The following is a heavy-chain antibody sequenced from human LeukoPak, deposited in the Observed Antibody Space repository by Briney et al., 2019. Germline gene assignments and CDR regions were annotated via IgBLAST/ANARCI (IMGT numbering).Heavy chain of an antibody. J-gene: IGHJ3*02. V-gene: IGHV3-48*03. CDR3: ANKRDYGDYSAFDI. D-gene: IGHD4-17*01. Sequence: GGSLRLSCAASGFTFSSYEMNWVRQAPGKGLEWVSYISSSGSTIYYADSVKGRFTISRDNSKNTLYLQMNSLRAEDTAVYYCANKRDYGDYSAFDIWGQGTMVTVSS. CDR2: ISSSGSTI. CDR1: GFTFSSYE.